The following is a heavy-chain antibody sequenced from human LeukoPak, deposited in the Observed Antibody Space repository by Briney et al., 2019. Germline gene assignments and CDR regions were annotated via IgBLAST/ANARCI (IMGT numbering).Heavy chain of an antibody. CDR1: GGTFSSYA. D-gene: IGHD4-17*01. CDR3: ARQQSPTRSYGDYLWGPFDY. J-gene: IGHJ4*02. CDR2: IIPIFGTA. Sequence: SVKVSCKASGGTFSSYAISWVRQAPGQGLEWMGGIIPIFGTANYTQKFQGRVTITTDESTSTAYMELSSLRSEDTAVYYCARQQSPTRSYGDYLWGPFDYWAREPWSPSPQ. V-gene: IGHV1-69*05.